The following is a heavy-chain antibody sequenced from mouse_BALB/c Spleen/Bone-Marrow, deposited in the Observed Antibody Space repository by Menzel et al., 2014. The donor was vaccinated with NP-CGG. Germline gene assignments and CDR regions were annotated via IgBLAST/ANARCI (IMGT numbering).Heavy chain of an antibody. CDR3: ARDVYAYNSGYYDL. CDR1: GFSLSSNA. Sequence: LEESGGRLVTPGTPLTLTCTVSGFSLSSNAMSWVRQAPGKGLEWIGMITTYDSSYYATWAKGRFTISKTSSTTVDLKMTSLTTEDTATYFCARDVYAYNSGYYDLWGQGTLVTVS. CDR2: ITTYDSS. V-gene: IGHV5-6-5*01. D-gene: IGHD1-1*01. J-gene: IGHJ3*02.